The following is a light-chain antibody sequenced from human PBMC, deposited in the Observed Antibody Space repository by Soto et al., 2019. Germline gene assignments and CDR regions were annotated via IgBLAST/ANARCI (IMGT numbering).Light chain of an antibody. CDR1: QSISINY. CDR3: QQYSSLWT. J-gene: IGKJ1*01. V-gene: IGKV3-20*01. CDR2: GAS. Sequence: EVVLTQSPGTLSLSLGERATLSCRASQSISINYLAWYQQKPGQAPRLLIYGASSRASGIPDRFSGSGSGTDFTLSISRLEPEDFAVYYCQQYSSLWTFGQGTKVDIK.